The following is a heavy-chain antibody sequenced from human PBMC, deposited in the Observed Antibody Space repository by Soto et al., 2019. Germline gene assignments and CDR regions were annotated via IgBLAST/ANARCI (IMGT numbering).Heavy chain of an antibody. J-gene: IGHJ6*02. D-gene: IGHD2-2*01. V-gene: IGHV1-69*01. CDR1: GGTFSSYF. CDR3: ARETPSTSAAYFYYGLDV. CDR2: IIPVFGTA. Sequence: QVQLVQSGAEVKKAGSLVKVSCKTSGGTFSSYFINWVRQAPGQGLEWVGGIIPVFGTAYYAERFQGRVTITADESTTTVYMELSSLRSDDTAVYYCARETPSTSAAYFYYGLDVWGQGTTVTVPS.